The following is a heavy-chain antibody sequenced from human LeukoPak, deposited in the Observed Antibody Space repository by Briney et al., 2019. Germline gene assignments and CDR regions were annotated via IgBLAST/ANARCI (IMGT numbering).Heavy chain of an antibody. D-gene: IGHD2-15*01. CDR3: ARDRRLRYCSGGSCYGGYFDY. V-gene: IGHV1-69*13. CDR1: GGTFSSYA. CDR2: IIPMFGTA. Sequence: SVKVSCKASGGTFSSYAISWVRQAPGQGLEWMGGIIPMFGTAKYAQKFQGRVTITADESTSTAYMELSSLRSEDTSAVYYCARDRRLRYCSGGSCYGGYFDYWGRGTLVTVSS. J-gene: IGHJ4*02.